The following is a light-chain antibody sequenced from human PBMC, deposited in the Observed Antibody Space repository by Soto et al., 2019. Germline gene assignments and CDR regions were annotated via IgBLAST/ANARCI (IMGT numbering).Light chain of an antibody. Sequence: QSVLTQPASVSGSPGQSITISCTGTSSDIGYYNYVSWYQQHPGKAPKVIIYEVSNRPSGVFDRFSGSKSGNTASLTISGLQAEDEGDYYCSSYADSSILMFCGGTKVTVL. V-gene: IGLV2-14*01. CDR1: SSDIGYYNY. J-gene: IGLJ3*02. CDR2: EVS. CDR3: SSYADSSILM.